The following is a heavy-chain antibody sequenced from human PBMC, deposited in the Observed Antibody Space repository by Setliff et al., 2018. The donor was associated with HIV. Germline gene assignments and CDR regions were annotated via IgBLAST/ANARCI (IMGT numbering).Heavy chain of an antibody. V-gene: IGHV4-34*01. D-gene: IGHD6-19*01. Sequence: SETLSLTCAVYGGSFSGYYWSWIRQPPGKGLEWIGEINHSGSTHYNPSLKRRVTISVDTSKNQFSLKLSSVTAADTAVYYCARAGVLEQWLVSSYYYYGMDVWGQGTTVTVSS. CDR1: GGSFSGYY. CDR3: ARAGVLEQWLVSSYYYYGMDV. CDR2: INHSGST. J-gene: IGHJ6*02.